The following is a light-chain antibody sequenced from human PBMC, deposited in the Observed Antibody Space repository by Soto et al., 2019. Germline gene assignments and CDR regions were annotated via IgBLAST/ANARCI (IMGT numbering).Light chain of an antibody. CDR2: KAS. Sequence: DIQMTQSPSSLSASVGDRVTITCQASQDISNYLNWYQQKPGQAPRLLIHKASTVETGVPSRFSGSGYGSEFTLIISSLQPDDSATYYCHQYNSYPRTFGQGTKVDIK. V-gene: IGKV1-5*03. CDR1: QDISNY. CDR3: HQYNSYPRT. J-gene: IGKJ1*01.